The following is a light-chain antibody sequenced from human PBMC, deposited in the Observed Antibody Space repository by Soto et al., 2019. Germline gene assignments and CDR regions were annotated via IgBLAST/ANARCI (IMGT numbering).Light chain of an antibody. V-gene: IGKV3-20*01. CDR1: QSVSSSY. Sequence: EMVLTQSPGTLSLSPGGRATLSCRASQSVSSSYLAWYQQKPGQAPRLLIYGASSRATGIPDRFSGSGSGTDFTLTISRLEPEDFAVYYCQQYGSSLLFTFGPGTKVDIK. CDR2: GAS. J-gene: IGKJ3*01. CDR3: QQYGSSLLFT.